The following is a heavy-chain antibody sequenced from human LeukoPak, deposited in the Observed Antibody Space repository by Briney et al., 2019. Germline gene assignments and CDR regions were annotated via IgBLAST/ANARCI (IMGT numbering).Heavy chain of an antibody. V-gene: IGHV1-2*04. D-gene: IGHD4-11*01. Sequence: GASVKVSCKAPGYTFTDYYMHWVRQAPGQGLEWMGWINPNSGGTNYAQKFQGWVTMTRDTSISTAYMELSRLRFDDTAVYYCARGSVGTRSNYVGARHYYFDYWGQGTLVTVSS. CDR1: GYTFTDYY. J-gene: IGHJ4*02. CDR2: INPNSGGT. CDR3: ARGSVGTRSNYVGARHYYFDY.